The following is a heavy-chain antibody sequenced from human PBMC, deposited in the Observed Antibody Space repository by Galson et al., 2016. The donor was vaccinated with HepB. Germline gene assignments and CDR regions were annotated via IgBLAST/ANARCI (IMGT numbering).Heavy chain of an antibody. V-gene: IGHV1-24*01. Sequence: SVKVSCKVSGYSLTDLSIHWVRQAPGKGLEWMGGFDPEDVKVVYAQNFQGRVTMTEDTSTDTASRELPRLRSADTAVYYCAKMFHYGGSGYYSDSWGQGTLVTVSS. CDR2: FDPEDVKV. CDR3: AKMFHYGGSGYYSDS. J-gene: IGHJ4*02. CDR1: GYSLTDLS. D-gene: IGHD3-22*01.